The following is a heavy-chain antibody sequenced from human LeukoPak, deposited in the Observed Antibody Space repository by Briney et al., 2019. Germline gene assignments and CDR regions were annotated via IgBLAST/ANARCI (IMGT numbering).Heavy chain of an antibody. CDR2: IKQDGSEK. V-gene: IGHV3-7*01. CDR3: ARWVDRVLLADYYYYMDV. Sequence: GGSLRLSCAASGFTFSSYWMSWVRQAPGKGLEWVANIKQDGSEKYYVDSVKGRFTISRDNAKNSLYLQMNSLRAEDTAVYYCARWVDRVLLADYYYYMDVWGKGTTVTVSS. CDR1: GFTFSSYW. J-gene: IGHJ6*03. D-gene: IGHD3-10*01.